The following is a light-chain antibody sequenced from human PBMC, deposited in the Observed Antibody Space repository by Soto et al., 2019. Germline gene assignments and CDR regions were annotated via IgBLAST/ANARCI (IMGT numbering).Light chain of an antibody. CDR3: QQYNNWPTWT. CDR2: GAS. Sequence: EILMTQSPSTLSVSPGEGATLSCRASQSVSSNLAWYQQKPGQAPRLLIYGASTRATGIPARFSGSGSGTEFTLTISSLQSQDFAVYYCQQYNNWPTWTFGQGTKVDIK. V-gene: IGKV3-15*01. CDR1: QSVSSN. J-gene: IGKJ1*01.